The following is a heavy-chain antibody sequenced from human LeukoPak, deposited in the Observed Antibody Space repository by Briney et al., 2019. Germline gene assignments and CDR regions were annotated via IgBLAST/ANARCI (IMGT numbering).Heavy chain of an antibody. Sequence: GGSLRLSCAASGFTSSSYSMNWVRQAPGKGLEWVSSISSSSSYIYYADSVKGRFTISRDNAKNSLYLQMNSLRAEDTAVYYCAREDHSKYEYWGQGTPVTVSS. D-gene: IGHD4-11*01. CDR2: ISSSSSYI. CDR3: AREDHSKYEY. CDR1: GFTSSSYS. V-gene: IGHV3-21*01. J-gene: IGHJ4*02.